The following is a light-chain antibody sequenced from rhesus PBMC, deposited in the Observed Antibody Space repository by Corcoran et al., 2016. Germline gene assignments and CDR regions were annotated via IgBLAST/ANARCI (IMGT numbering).Light chain of an antibody. Sequence: DIQMTQSPSSLSASAGDRVTITCQASQDIRSWLAWYQQKPGKALKVLIYAASSLQSGVPSRFSGSGAGTDFTLTFNSLQPEDFATYYCHQHNSYPLTFGGGTKVEIK. CDR3: HQHNSYPLT. CDR1: QDIRSW. CDR2: AAS. V-gene: IGKV1-33*02. J-gene: IGKJ4*01.